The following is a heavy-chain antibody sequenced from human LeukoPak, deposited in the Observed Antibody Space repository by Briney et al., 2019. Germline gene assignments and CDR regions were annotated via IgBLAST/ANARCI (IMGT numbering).Heavy chain of an antibody. Sequence: GGSLRLSCAASGFTFSNYWMNWVRQVPGKGLMWVSRMSGDGSNTNYADSVKGRFTISRDNAKNTLYLQMNSLRAEDTAVYYCAREVLWFGELLYYYFDYWGQGTLVTVSS. CDR2: MSGDGSNT. CDR3: AREVLWFGELLYYYFDY. J-gene: IGHJ4*02. CDR1: GFTFSNYW. V-gene: IGHV3-74*01. D-gene: IGHD3-10*01.